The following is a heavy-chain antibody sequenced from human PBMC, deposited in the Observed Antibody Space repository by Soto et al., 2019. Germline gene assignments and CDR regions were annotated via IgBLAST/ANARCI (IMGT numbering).Heavy chain of an antibody. CDR1: GGSISSGGYS. D-gene: IGHD5-12*01. Sequence: SETLSLTCTVSGGSISSGGYSWSWIRQPPGKGLEWIGYIYHSGSTYYNPSLKSRVTISVDRSKNQFSLKLSSVTAADTAVYYCARVYSGYDSLAFDYWGQGTLVTVSS. CDR2: IYHSGST. J-gene: IGHJ4*02. V-gene: IGHV4-30-2*01. CDR3: ARVYSGYDSLAFDY.